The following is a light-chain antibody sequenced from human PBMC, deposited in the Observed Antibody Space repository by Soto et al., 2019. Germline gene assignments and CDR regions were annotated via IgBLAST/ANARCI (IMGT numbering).Light chain of an antibody. Sequence: IVLTQSPGTLSLSPGERATLSCRASQSVSSSYLAWYQQKPGQAPSLLIYDASSRATGIPDRFSGSGSGTDFTLTISRLEPEDFAMYYCQHYGSSLYTFGQGTKLEIK. CDR3: QHYGSSLYT. J-gene: IGKJ2*01. V-gene: IGKV3-20*01. CDR1: QSVSSSY. CDR2: DAS.